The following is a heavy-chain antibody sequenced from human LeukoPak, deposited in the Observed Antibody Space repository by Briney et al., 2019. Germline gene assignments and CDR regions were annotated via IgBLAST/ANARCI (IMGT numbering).Heavy chain of an antibody. D-gene: IGHD3-22*01. CDR3: ARVHYYDPYYLDY. CDR2: IYSGGST. CDR1: GFTVSSNY. Sequence: GGSLRLSCAASGFTVSSNYMSWVRQAPGKGLEWVSVIYSGGSTYYADSVKGRFTISRDNSKNTLYLQMNSLRAEDTAVYYCARVHYYDPYYLDYWGQGTLVAVSS. V-gene: IGHV3-53*01. J-gene: IGHJ4*02.